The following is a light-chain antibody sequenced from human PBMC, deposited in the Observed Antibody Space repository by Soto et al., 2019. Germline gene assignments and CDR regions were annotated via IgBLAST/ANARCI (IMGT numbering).Light chain of an antibody. CDR2: EGS. CDR1: SSGVENYNL. CDR3: SSYAGAVV. J-gene: IGLJ2*01. V-gene: IGLV2-23*01. Sequence: QSALTQPASVSGPPGQSITLSCTRTSSGVENYNLVSWYQHRPGKAPKLIIYEGSQRPSGVSDRFSGSKSGNTASLTISGLRAEDEADYYCSSYAGAVVFGGGTQLTVL.